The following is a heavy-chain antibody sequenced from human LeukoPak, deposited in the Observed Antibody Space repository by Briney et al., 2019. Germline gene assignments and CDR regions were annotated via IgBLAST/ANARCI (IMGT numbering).Heavy chain of an antibody. Sequence: GRSLRLSCAASGFTVTSTYMSWVRQAPGKGLEWVAVIYSAGHTYYAGSVRGRFTISRDTSKNTLYLQMNSLRAEDTAEYYCARARCDTCGYGSWGQGTLVTVSS. D-gene: IGHD3-22*01. CDR3: ARARCDTCGYGS. CDR2: IYSAGHT. J-gene: IGHJ5*02. CDR1: GFTVTSTY. V-gene: IGHV3-53*05.